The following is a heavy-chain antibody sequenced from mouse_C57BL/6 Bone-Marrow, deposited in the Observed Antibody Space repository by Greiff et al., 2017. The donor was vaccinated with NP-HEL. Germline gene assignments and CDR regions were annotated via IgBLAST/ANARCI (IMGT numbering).Heavy chain of an antibody. Sequence: QVQLQQPGAELVRPGSSVKLSCKASGYTFTSYWMHWVKQRPIQGLEWIGNIDPSDSETTYNQKFKDKATLTVAKSSSPAYMQLSSLTSEDSAVYYCALIYDCYYVGFNWYPAWFAYWGQGTLVTVSA. V-gene: IGHV1-52*01. CDR1: GYTFTSYW. CDR2: IDPSDSET. CDR3: ALIYDCYYVGFNWYPAWFAY. D-gene: IGHD2-3*01. J-gene: IGHJ3*01.